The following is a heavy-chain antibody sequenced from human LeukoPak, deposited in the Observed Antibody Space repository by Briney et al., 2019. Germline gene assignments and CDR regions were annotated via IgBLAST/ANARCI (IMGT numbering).Heavy chain of an antibody. V-gene: IGHV5-51*01. CDR1: GYSFTNYW. J-gene: IGHJ4*02. CDR2: IYPGDSDT. CDR3: ARLPYSGSFLAPFDY. D-gene: IGHD1-26*01. Sequence: GESLKISCEGSGYSFTNYWIGWVRQMPGKGLEWMGIIYPGDSDTRYSPSFQGQVTISADMSISTAYLQWSSLKASDTAMYYCARLPYSGSFLAPFDYWGLGTLVTVSS.